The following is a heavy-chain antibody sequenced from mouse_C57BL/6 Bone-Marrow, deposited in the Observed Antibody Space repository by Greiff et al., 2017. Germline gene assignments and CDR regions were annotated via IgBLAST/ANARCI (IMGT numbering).Heavy chain of an antibody. J-gene: IGHJ4*01. V-gene: IGHV5-17*01. CDR3: ARALTGSYYYAMDY. D-gene: IGHD4-1*01. CDR1: GFTFSDYG. CDR2: ISSGSSII. Sequence: EVQRVESGGGLVKPGGSLKLSCAASGFTFSDYGMHWVRQAPEKGLEWVAYISSGSSIIYYADTVKGRFTFSRDKAKNTLFLQMTSLRSEDTAMYYCARALTGSYYYAMDYWGQGTSVTVSS.